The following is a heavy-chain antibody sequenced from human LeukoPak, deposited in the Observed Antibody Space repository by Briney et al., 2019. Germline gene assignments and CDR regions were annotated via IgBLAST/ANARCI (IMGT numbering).Heavy chain of an antibody. Sequence: SETLSLTCAVYGGSFSDYYWSWIRQPPGKGLEWIGEINHSGSTNYNPSLKSRVTISVDTSKNQFSLKLSSVTAADTAVYYCARGTPMANNYYFDYWGQGTLVTVSS. D-gene: IGHD5-18*01. CDR3: ARGTPMANNYYFDY. CDR1: GGSFSDYY. J-gene: IGHJ4*02. V-gene: IGHV4-34*01. CDR2: INHSGST.